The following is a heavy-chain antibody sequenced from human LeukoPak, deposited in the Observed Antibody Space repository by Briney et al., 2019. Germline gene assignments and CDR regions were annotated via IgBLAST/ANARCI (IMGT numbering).Heavy chain of an antibody. V-gene: IGHV3-74*01. J-gene: IGHJ3*02. CDR3: XXSGRGGAFDI. CDR1: GFTFSSYW. Sequence: GGSLRLSCAASGFTFSSYWMHSVRHGPGKGLVWVSRIYSDGRRTTYADSVKGRFTISGADAKNTLYLQMNSLRVEDTAMNYXXXSGRGGAFDIWGRGTMVTVSS. CDR2: IYSDGRRT. D-gene: IGHD1-26*01.